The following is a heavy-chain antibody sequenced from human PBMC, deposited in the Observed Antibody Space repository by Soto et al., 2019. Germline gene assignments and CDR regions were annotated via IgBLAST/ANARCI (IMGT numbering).Heavy chain of an antibody. CDR3: ARARLTFAYGMDV. CDR2: IYYTGST. J-gene: IGHJ6*02. D-gene: IGHD3-16*01. V-gene: IGHV4-59*01. Sequence: WTWIRQPPGKGLEWIGSIYYTGSTNYNPSLKSRVTISLDASKNQFSLIMNSVTAADTALYYCARARLTFAYGMDVWGQGTTVTVPS.